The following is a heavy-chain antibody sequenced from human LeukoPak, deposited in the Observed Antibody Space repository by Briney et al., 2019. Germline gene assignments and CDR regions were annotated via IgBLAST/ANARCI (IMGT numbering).Heavy chain of an antibody. CDR3: TKTKIAVAGAFDY. Sequence: ASVKVSCKASGYTLTNYAMNWVRQAPGQGLEWMGWINTNTENPTYAQGFTGRFVFSLDTSISTAYLQISSLKAEDTAVYYCTKTKIAVAGAFDYWGQGTLVTVSS. CDR2: INTNTENP. J-gene: IGHJ4*02. CDR1: GYTLTNYA. V-gene: IGHV7-4-1*02. D-gene: IGHD6-19*01.